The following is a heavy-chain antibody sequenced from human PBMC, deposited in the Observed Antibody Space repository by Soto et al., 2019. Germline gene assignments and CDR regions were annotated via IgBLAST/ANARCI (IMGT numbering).Heavy chain of an antibody. V-gene: IGHV4-31*03. Sequence: QVQLQESGPGLVKPSQTLSLTCTVSGGSISSGGYYWSWIRQHPGKGLEWIGYMYYSGSTYYNPSLKSRVTISVDTSKNQFSLKLSSVTAADTAVYYCARYGGKGAPYGMDVWGQGTTVTVSS. CDR2: MYYSGST. D-gene: IGHD6-13*01. CDR1: GGSISSGGYY. CDR3: ARYGGKGAPYGMDV. J-gene: IGHJ6*02.